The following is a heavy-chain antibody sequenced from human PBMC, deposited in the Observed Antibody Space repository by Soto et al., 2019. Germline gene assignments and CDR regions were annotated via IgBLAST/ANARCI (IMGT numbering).Heavy chain of an antibody. CDR1: GFTFSNHD. D-gene: IGHD6-25*01. CDR3: VREGSGWDSRGSFDF. Sequence: VGSLRLSCRASGFTFSNHDMDWVRQAPGKGLEWVSVISGSGAGAFYADSVQGRFTISRDNSKNTLYLQMNSLRAEDTAIYYCVREGSGWDSRGSFDFWGRGTMVTVSS. CDR2: ISGSGAGA. J-gene: IGHJ3*01. V-gene: IGHV3-23*01.